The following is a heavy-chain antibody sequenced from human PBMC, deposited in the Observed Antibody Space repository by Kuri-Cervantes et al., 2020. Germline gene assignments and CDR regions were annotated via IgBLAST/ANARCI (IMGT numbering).Heavy chain of an antibody. J-gene: IGHJ6*03. Sequence: ESLKISCTVSGGSISSYYWSWIRQPAGKGLEWIGRIYTSGSTNYNPSLKSRVTISVDKSKNQFSLKLSSVTAADTAVYYCARGMATIFDYYYYYMDVWGKGTTVTVSS. CDR1: GGSISSYY. CDR3: ARGMATIFDYYYYYMDV. CDR2: IYTSGST. V-gene: IGHV4-4*07. D-gene: IGHD5-24*01.